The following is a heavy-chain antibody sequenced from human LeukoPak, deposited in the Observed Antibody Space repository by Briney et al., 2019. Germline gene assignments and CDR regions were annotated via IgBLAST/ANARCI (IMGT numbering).Heavy chain of an antibody. CDR3: ARDITMVRGVIEGIDY. D-gene: IGHD3-10*01. CDR2: IWYDGSDK. J-gene: IGHJ4*02. CDR1: GFTFSSYG. V-gene: IGHV3-33*01. Sequence: GGSLRLSCTASGFTFSSYGMHWVRQAPGKGLEWVAVIWYDGSDKYYGDSVKGRFTISRDNSKNTLYLQMNSLRAEDAAVYYCARDITMVRGVIEGIDYRGQGTLVTVSS.